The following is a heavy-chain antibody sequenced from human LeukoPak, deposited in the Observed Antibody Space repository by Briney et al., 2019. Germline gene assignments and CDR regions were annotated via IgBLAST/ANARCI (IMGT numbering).Heavy chain of an antibody. Sequence: SETLSLTCAVYGGSFSGYYWSWIRQPPGKGLEWIGEINHSGSTNYNPSLKSRVTISVDTSKNQFPLKLSSVTAADTAVYYCARDLHDYGDYGDAFDIWGQGTMVTVSS. CDR1: GGSFSGYY. D-gene: IGHD4-17*01. J-gene: IGHJ3*02. V-gene: IGHV4-34*01. CDR3: ARDLHDYGDYGDAFDI. CDR2: INHSGST.